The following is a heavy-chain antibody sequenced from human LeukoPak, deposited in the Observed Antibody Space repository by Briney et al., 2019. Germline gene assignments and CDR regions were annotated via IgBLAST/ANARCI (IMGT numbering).Heavy chain of an antibody. D-gene: IGHD2/OR15-2a*01. J-gene: IGHJ4*02. CDR1: GGSISGHW. CDR2: VFYSGGT. V-gene: IGHV4-59*08. CDR3: ARRNTADASIDF. Sequence: SETLSLTCTVSGGSISGHWWSWIRQPPGKGLEWIGDVFYSGGTNYNPSLKSRLSISLDTSKNRFSLKLSSVTAADTAMYYCARRNTADASIDFWGQGTLVTASS.